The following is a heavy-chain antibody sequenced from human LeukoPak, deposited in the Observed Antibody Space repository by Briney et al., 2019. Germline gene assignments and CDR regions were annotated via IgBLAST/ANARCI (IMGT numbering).Heavy chain of an antibody. CDR2: INPNSGGT. CDR1: GYTFTGYY. D-gene: IGHD3-3*01. J-gene: IGHJ4*02. CDR3: ARASITIFGVVSPLDY. Sequence: ASVKVSCKASGYTFTGYYMHWVRQAPGQGLEWMGWINPNSGGTNYAQKFQGRVTMTRDTSISTAYMELSRLTSDDTAAYYCARASITIFGVVSPLDYWGQGTLVTVSS. V-gene: IGHV1-2*02.